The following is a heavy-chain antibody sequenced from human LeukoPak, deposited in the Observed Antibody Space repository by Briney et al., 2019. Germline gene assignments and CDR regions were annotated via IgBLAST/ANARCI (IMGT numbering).Heavy chain of an antibody. CDR2: MYPGDSDT. D-gene: IGHD3-10*01. J-gene: IGHJ4*02. V-gene: IGHV5-51*01. Sequence: GESLMISCKGSGYSFSSYWIGWVRQMPGKGLEWMGIMYPGDSDTRYSPSFQGQVTISADKSISTAYLQWSSLKASDTAMYYCAGHYYGSGSYYPCWGQGTLVTVSS. CDR3: AGHYYGSGSYYPC. CDR1: GYSFSSYW.